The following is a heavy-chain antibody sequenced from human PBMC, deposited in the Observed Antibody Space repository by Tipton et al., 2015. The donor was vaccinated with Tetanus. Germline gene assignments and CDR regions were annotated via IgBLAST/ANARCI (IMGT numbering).Heavy chain of an antibody. Sequence: SLRLSCAASGFTFDDYAMHWVRQAPGKGLEWVSGISGNSGSIGYADSVKGRFTISRDSAKNSLYLQMNNLRVEDTAMYYCAKDISSGWSGGVHWGQGTLVIVSS. V-gene: IGHV3-9*01. D-gene: IGHD6-19*01. J-gene: IGHJ4*02. CDR3: AKDISSGWSGGVH. CDR1: GFTFDDYA. CDR2: ISGNSGSI.